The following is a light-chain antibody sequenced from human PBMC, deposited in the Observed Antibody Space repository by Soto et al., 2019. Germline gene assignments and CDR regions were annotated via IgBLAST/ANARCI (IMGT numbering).Light chain of an antibody. CDR2: GAS. CDR1: QSVSTSS. J-gene: IGKJ2*01. Sequence: EIVLTQSPGTLSLSPGERATLSCRASQSVSTSSLAWYQQKPGQTPRLLIYGASSRATGIPDRVSGSGSGADFTLSISRLEPVDFAMYYCQQYGSSPYTFGQGTKLAIK. V-gene: IGKV3-20*01. CDR3: QQYGSSPYT.